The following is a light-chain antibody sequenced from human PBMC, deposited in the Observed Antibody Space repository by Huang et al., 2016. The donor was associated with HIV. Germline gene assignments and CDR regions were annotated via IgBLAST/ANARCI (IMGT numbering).Light chain of an antibody. CDR3: QQYNNWPMYT. Sequence: EIVMTQSPVTLSVSPGERATLSCRASGSIGNNLAWYQQKPGQAPSLLMYGASTRAAAVPARFSGSGSGTEFTLTISSPQSEDFAVYFCQQYNNWPMYTFGQGTKLEIK. CDR1: GSIGNN. V-gene: IGKV3-15*01. J-gene: IGKJ2*01. CDR2: GAS.